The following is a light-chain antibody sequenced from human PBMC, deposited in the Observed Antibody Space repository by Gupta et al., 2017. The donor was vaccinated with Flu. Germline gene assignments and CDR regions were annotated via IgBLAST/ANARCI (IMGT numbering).Light chain of an antibody. CDR3: QQSYSTPWT. V-gene: IGKV1-39*01. CDR2: AAS. CDR1: QSISTY. Sequence: PSSLSASVGDRVTITCRASQSISTYLNWYQQKPGKAPKILIYAASSLESGVPSRFSGSGSGTDFTLTISSLQPEDFATYYCQQSYSTPWTFGQGTKVEIK. J-gene: IGKJ2*01.